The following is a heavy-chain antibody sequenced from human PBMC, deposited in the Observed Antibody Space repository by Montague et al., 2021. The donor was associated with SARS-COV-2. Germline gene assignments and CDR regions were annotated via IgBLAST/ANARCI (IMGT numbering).Heavy chain of an antibody. J-gene: IGHJ3*02. CDR1: GGSIGAYY. CDR3: TRPGGCAAFDI. V-gene: IGHV4-59*01. D-gene: IGHD4-23*01. Sequence: SETLSLTCTASGGSIGAYYWSWIRQPPGKGLEWIGYIDNSGSTNHNPSLKSRVTMSVDTSKTQFSLRPNSVTSADPAVYYCTRPGGCAAFDIWGRGKMVTVSS. CDR2: IDNSGST.